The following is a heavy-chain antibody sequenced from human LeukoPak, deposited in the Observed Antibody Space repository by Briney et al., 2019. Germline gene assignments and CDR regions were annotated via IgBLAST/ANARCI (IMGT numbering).Heavy chain of an antibody. J-gene: IGHJ4*02. CDR3: ARPRQIATTYYFDY. CDR1: GYSFTTYW. CDR2: IYPGDSDT. D-gene: IGHD5-24*01. Sequence: GESPKISCKGSGYSFTTYWIGWVRQMPGKGLEWMGIIYPGDSDTKYSPSFQGQVTISVDKSISTAYLQWGSLKALDTAMYYCARPRQIATTYYFDYWGQGTLVTVSS. V-gene: IGHV5-51*01.